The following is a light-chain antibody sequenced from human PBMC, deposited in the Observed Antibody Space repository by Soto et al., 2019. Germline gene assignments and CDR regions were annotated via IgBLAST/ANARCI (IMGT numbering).Light chain of an antibody. V-gene: IGLV1-40*01. Sequence: QSVLTQPPSVSGAPGQRVTISCTGSSSNIGACYDVHWYQQLPGTAPKILIYGNINRPSGVPDRFSGSKSGTSASLAITGLQAEDEADYYCQYYDSSLSVVFGGGTKVTVL. J-gene: IGLJ2*01. CDR1: SSNIGACYD. CDR2: GNI. CDR3: QYYDSSLSVV.